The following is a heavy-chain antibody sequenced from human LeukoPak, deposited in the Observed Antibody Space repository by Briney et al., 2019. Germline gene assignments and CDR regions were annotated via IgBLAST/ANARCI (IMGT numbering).Heavy chain of an antibody. CDR2: INHSGST. V-gene: IGHV4-34*01. CDR3: ARDTYYYDSSGYYYFGSFDY. D-gene: IGHD3-22*01. Sequence: PSETLSLTCAVYGGSFSGYYWSWIRQPPGKGLEWIGEINHSGSTNYNPSLKSRVTISVDTSKNQFSLKLSSVTAADTAVYYCARDTYYYDSSGYYYFGSFDYWGQGTLVTVSS. CDR1: GGSFSGYY. J-gene: IGHJ4*02.